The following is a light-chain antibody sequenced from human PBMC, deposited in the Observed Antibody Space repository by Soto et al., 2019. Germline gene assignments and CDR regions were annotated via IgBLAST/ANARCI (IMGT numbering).Light chain of an antibody. CDR1: QMIARW. V-gene: IGKV1-5*01. J-gene: IGKJ5*01. Sequence: IQMTQSPSTLSASVGDTVTLTCRPSQMIARWLAWYQQKPGTAPRLIIYDATSLQSGVPSRFSASASGTDFTLTICSLHPDDFATYYCLQYNTFPHTFGQATRLEIK. CDR3: LQYNTFPHT. CDR2: DAT.